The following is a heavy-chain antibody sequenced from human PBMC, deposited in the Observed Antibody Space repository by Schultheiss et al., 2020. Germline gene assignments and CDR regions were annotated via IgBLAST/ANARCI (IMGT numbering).Heavy chain of an antibody. CDR2: IYYSGST. CDR3: ARHPTYCSGTNCYLSGMDV. J-gene: IGHJ6*02. D-gene: IGHD2-2*01. V-gene: IGHV4-59*05. CDR1: GGSISSYY. Sequence: SETLSLTCTVSGGSISSYYWSWIRQPAGKGLEWIGSIYYSGSTYYNPSLKSRVTISVDTSKNQLSLKLSSVTAADTAVYYCARHPTYCSGTNCYLSGMDVWGQGTTVTVSS.